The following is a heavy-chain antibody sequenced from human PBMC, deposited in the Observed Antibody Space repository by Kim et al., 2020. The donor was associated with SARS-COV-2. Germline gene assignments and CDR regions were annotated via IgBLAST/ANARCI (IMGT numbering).Heavy chain of an antibody. J-gene: IGHJ6*02. CDR2: ISYDGSNK. Sequence: GGSLRLSCAASGFTFSSYGMHWVRQAPGKGLEWVAVISYDGSNKYYADSVKGRFTISRDNSKNTLYLQMNNLRAEDTAVYLCSSGWLPYYYGMDVWGQGT. D-gene: IGHD6-19*01. V-gene: IGHV3-30*03. CDR1: GFTFSSYG. CDR3: SSGWLPYYYGMDV.